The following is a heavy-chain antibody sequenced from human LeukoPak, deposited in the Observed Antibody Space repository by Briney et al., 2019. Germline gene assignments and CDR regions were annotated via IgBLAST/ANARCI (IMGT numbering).Heavy chain of an antibody. D-gene: IGHD2-2*01. Sequence: PSEALSLTCAVYGGSFSGYYWSWIRQPPGKGLEWIGEINHSGGTNYNPSLKSRVTISVDTSKNQFSLKLSSVTAADTAVYYCARVVPAAVYYYYYYGMDVWGQGTTVTVSS. V-gene: IGHV4-34*01. CDR2: INHSGGT. CDR3: ARVVPAAVYYYYYYGMDV. CDR1: GGSFSGYY. J-gene: IGHJ6*02.